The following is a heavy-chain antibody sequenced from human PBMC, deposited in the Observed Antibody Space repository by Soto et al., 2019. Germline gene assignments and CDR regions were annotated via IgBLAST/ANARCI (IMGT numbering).Heavy chain of an antibody. D-gene: IGHD3-22*01. CDR1: GYAFEVAW. V-gene: IGHV3-15*01. CDR3: TTCRRDYYGNSYMDL. J-gene: IGHJ6*03. CDR2: IKSKPDGGTT. Sequence: EMQLGESGGGLVKPGGSLRLSCAVSGYAFEVAWMNWVRQAPGKGLEWVGRIKSKPDGGTTEYAAPVEGRFTISRDDSTSTLYLQMNSLRTEDTAVYYCTTCRRDYYGNSYMDLWGKGTTVTVSS.